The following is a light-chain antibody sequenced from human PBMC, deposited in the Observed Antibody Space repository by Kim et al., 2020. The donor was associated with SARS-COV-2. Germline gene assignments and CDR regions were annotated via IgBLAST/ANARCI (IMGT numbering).Light chain of an antibody. CDR1: SSDIGGYHY. Sequence: QSITISCTGTSSDIGGYHYVSWFQQHPGQAPKLLIYDVSNRPSGVSNRFSGSKSGNTASLTISGLQAEDEADYYCGSYTSSSTWVFGGGTQLTVL. J-gene: IGLJ3*02. CDR3: GSYTSSSTWV. V-gene: IGLV2-14*03. CDR2: DVS.